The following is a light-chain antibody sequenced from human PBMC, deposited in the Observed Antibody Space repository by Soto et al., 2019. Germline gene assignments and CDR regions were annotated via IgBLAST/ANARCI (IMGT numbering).Light chain of an antibody. CDR2: DAS. Sequence: EIVLTQSPATLSLSPGERATLSCRANQSVSSYLAWYQQKPGQAPRLLIYDASNRATGIPARFSGSGSGTDFALTISSLETEEFSVDYCQQRSNWPTTFGGGTKVEI. V-gene: IGKV3-11*01. CDR1: QSVSSY. CDR3: QQRSNWPTT. J-gene: IGKJ4*02.